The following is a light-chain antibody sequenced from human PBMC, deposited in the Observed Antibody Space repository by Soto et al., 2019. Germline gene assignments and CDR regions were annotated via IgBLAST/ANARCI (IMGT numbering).Light chain of an antibody. CDR3: QQYYSYPIT. CDR1: QGISNW. Sequence: DIQMTQKTYTLSASIGDTVTVACRASQGISNWLAWYQQKPGKAPKLLIFHASSLESGVPSRFSGSGSGTDFTLTISCLQSEDFATYYCQQYYSYPITFGQGRRLAI. CDR2: HAS. J-gene: IGKJ5*01. V-gene: IGKV1-5*01.